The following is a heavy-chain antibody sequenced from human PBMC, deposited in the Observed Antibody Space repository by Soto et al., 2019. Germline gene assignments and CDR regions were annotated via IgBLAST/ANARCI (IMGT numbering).Heavy chain of an antibody. Sequence: EVQLLESGGDFVQPGGSLRLSCAASGFTFSSYAMTWVRQAPGKGLEWVSSISGSGGATYYEDSVKGRFTISRDNSKNTLYLQMHSLRAEDTAVYYCAKDALYAIYDHWGQGTLVPVSS. CDR1: GFTFSSYA. CDR2: ISGSGGAT. CDR3: AKDALYAIYDH. D-gene: IGHD5-12*01. J-gene: IGHJ4*02. V-gene: IGHV3-23*01.